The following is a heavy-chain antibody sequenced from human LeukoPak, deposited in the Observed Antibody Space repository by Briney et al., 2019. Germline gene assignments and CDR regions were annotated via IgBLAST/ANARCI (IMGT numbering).Heavy chain of an antibody. CDR3: TRAPRLSWLDP. CDR2: IRSKTHGGTT. CDR1: GFTFGDYA. Sequence: GGSLRLSFTASGFTFGDYAMSWARQAPGKGLEWVGFIRSKTHGGTTEYAASVKGRFIISRDDSRSIAYLQMNSLKTEDTAVYYCTRAPRLSWLDPWGQGTLVTVSS. J-gene: IGHJ5*02. V-gene: IGHV3-49*04.